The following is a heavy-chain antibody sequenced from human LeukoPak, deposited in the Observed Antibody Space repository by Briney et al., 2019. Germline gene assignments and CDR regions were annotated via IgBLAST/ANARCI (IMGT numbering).Heavy chain of an antibody. CDR1: GFTFSSYE. J-gene: IGHJ4*02. CDR3: ATSADY. V-gene: IGHV3-48*03. Sequence: PGGSLRLSCAASGFTFSSYEMNWVRRAPGKGLEWVSYISNSGSTFYYADSVRGRFTISRDNGKNSLYLQMNILRPEDTAVYYCATSADYWGQGTLVTVSS. CDR2: ISNSGSTF.